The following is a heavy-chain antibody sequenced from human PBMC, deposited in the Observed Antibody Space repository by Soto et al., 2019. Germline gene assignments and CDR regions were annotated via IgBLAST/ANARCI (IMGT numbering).Heavy chain of an antibody. J-gene: IGHJ5*02. CDR3: AGGEYSSAYPFPP. Sequence: QVQLVESGGGVVQPGRSLRITCATSGFAFSSYGMHWVRQAPGKGLEWVAVIWYDGSKKYYADSVKGRFTISRDNSKKTLYLQMNSLRAEDTALYYCAGGEYSSAYPFPPWGQGTLVTVSS. CDR2: IWYDGSKK. CDR1: GFAFSSYG. D-gene: IGHD3-22*01. V-gene: IGHV3-33*01.